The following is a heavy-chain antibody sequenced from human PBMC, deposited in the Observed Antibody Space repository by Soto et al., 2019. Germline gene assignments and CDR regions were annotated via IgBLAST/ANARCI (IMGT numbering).Heavy chain of an antibody. D-gene: IGHD3-3*01. CDR3: ARDSGIFGEVVYYYRMDV. V-gene: IGHV1-69*13. Sequence: SVKVSCKASGGTFSSYAISWVRQAPGQGLEWMGGIIPIFGTANYAQKFQGRVTITADESTSTAYMELSSLRSEDTAVYYCARDSGIFGEVVYYYRMDVWGQGTTVTVSS. CDR2: IIPIFGTA. CDR1: GGTFSSYA. J-gene: IGHJ6*02.